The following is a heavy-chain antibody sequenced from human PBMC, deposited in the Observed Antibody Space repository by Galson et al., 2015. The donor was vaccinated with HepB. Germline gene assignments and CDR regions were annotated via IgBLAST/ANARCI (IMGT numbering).Heavy chain of an antibody. V-gene: IGHV3-23*01. CDR3: ARDHIRGGTYFEAFDI. Sequence: SLRLSCAASGLTFSSYGMSWVRQAPGRGLEWVSIISGSGSNTYYAESVKGRFTISRDNSKNTLYLQMNSLRAEDTAVYYCARDHIRGGTYFEAFDIWGQGTMVTVSS. CDR2: ISGSGSNT. CDR1: GLTFSSYG. J-gene: IGHJ3*02. D-gene: IGHD1-26*01.